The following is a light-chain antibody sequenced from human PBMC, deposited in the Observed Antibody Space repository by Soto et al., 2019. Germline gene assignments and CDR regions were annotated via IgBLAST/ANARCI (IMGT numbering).Light chain of an antibody. J-gene: IGLJ1*01. V-gene: IGLV2-23*01. CDR1: SSDVPDYDLVTNYNL. CDR3: CSSESNMNFV. Sequence: QSVLSQPASVSGSPGQSITISCTGASSDVPDYDLVTNYNLVSWYQLPPGGGPKLLIYEATKRPSGVSSRFSASESGNTASLTISGLQPEDEADYFCCSSESNMNFVFXSGTKVTVL. CDR2: EAT.